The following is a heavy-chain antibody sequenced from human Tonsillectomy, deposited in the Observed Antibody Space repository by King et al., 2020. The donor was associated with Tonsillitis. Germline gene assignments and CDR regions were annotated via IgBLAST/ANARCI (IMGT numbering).Heavy chain of an antibody. V-gene: IGHV3-64D*06. D-gene: IGHD6-13*01. Sequence: VQLVESGGGLVQPGGSLRLSCSASGFTFSSYAMHWVRQAPGKGLEYVSAISSNGVSTYYADSVKGRLTISSDNSKNTLYLQMSSLRAEDTAVYYCVKEQAANYYYYYMDVWGKGTTVTVSS. CDR1: GFTFSSYA. CDR3: VKEQAANYYYYYMDV. CDR2: ISSNGVST. J-gene: IGHJ6*03.